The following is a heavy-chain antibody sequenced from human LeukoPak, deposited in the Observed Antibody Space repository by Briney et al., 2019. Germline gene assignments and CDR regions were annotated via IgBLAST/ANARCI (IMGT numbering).Heavy chain of an antibody. Sequence: SETLSLTCTVSGGSISSYYWSWIRQPPGKGLEWIGYIYYSGSTNYNPSLKSRVTISVDTSKNQFSLKLSSVTAADTAVYYCARDQRSYDILTGYYNRYFDLWGRGTLVTVSS. V-gene: IGHV4-59*01. J-gene: IGHJ2*01. CDR2: IYYSGST. D-gene: IGHD3-9*01. CDR1: GGSISSYY. CDR3: ARDQRSYDILTGYYNRYFDL.